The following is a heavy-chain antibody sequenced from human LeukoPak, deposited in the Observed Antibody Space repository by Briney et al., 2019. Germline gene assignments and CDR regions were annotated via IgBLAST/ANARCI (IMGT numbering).Heavy chain of an antibody. Sequence: SETLSLTCTVSGVSISSYYWTWIRQPPGKGLEWIGNIHYSGSPNYNPSLKSRVTMSLDTSKNQFSLKLSSVTAADTAMYYCARPVDSSIWYDALDIWGQGTVVTVSS. CDR1: GVSISSYY. J-gene: IGHJ3*02. D-gene: IGHD6-13*01. CDR2: IHYSGSP. V-gene: IGHV4-59*08. CDR3: ARPVDSSIWYDALDI.